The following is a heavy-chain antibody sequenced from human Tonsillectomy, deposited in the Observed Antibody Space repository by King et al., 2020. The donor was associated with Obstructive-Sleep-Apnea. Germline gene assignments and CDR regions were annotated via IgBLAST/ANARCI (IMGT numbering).Heavy chain of an antibody. V-gene: IGHV5-51*01. D-gene: IGHD3-22*01. CDR3: ARLVSGYYDSSGYSPYFDY. J-gene: IGHJ4*02. Sequence: QLVQSGAEVKKPGESLKISCKGSGYSFTSYWIGWVRQMPGKGLEWMGIIYPGDSDTRYGPSFQAQVTISADKSISTAYLQWSSLKASDTAMYYCARLVSGYYDSSGYSPYFDYWGQGTLVTVSS. CDR1: GYSFTSYW. CDR2: IYPGDSDT.